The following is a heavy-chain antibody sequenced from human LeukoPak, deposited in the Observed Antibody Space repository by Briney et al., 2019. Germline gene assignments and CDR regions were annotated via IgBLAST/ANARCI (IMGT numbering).Heavy chain of an antibody. J-gene: IGHJ6*03. CDR2: FFYSGST. D-gene: IGHD3-9*01. CDR3: ARVLLTGKTGYYMDV. V-gene: IGHV4-59*01. CDR1: GDSISRYY. Sequence: SETLSLTCTVSGDSISRYYWSWVRQPPGKGLECIGYFFYSGSTNYNPSLKSRVTISVDKSKNQFSLKLTSVTAADTAMYYCARVLLTGKTGYYMDVWGKGTTVTVSS.